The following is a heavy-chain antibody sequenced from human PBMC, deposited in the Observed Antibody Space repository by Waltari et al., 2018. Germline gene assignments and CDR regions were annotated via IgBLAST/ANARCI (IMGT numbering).Heavy chain of an antibody. V-gene: IGHV3-21*01. Sequence: EVQLVESGGGLVKPGGSLRLSCAASGFTFSSYSMNWVRQAPWKGLEWVSSISSSSSYIYYADSVKGRFTISRDNAKNSLYLQMNSLRAEDTAVYYCARNEAVAEFYYYMDVWGKGTTVTVSS. CDR2: ISSSSSYI. CDR3: ARNEAVAEFYYYMDV. J-gene: IGHJ6*03. D-gene: IGHD6-19*01. CDR1: GFTFSSYS.